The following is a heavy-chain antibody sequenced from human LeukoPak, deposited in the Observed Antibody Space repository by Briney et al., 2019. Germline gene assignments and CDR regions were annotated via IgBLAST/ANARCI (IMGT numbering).Heavy chain of an antibody. CDR3: ARDSPNDSSGYYSSMEAFDI. D-gene: IGHD3-22*01. V-gene: IGHV4-61*02. CDR2: IYTSGST. Sequence: SQTLSLTCTVSGGSISSGSYYWSWIRQPAGKGLEWIGRIYTSGSTNYNPSLKSRVTISVDTSKNQFSLKLSSVTAADTAVYYCARDSPNDSSGYYSSMEAFDIWGQGTMVTVSS. J-gene: IGHJ3*02. CDR1: GGSISSGSYY.